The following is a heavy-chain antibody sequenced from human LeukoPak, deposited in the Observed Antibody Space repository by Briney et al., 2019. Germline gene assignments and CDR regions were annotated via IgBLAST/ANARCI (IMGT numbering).Heavy chain of an antibody. CDR1: GFTFSDYS. Sequence: GGSLRLSCAASGFTFSDYSMNWVRQAPGKGLEWVSSIGSSGNYIYYAHSVKGRFTISRDNAKNSLYLQMNSLRAEDTAVYYCASRGVAATGGYYYYGMDVWGQGTTVTVSS. D-gene: IGHD2-15*01. CDR2: IGSSGNYI. CDR3: ASRGVAATGGYYYYGMDV. V-gene: IGHV3-21*01. J-gene: IGHJ6*02.